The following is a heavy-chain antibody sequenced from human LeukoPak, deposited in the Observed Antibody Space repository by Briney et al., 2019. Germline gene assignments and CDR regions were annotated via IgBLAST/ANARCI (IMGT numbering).Heavy chain of an antibody. V-gene: IGHV4-39*07. Sequence: PSETLSLTCTVSGGSISSTDYFWGWIRQPPGKGLEWIGSVDYSGSTYYNPSLKSRLTISPDTSKNQFSLKLSSVTAADTAIYYCAREVNHYGLRRNSFDPWGQGTKVTVSS. D-gene: IGHD3-10*01. CDR3: AREVNHYGLRRNSFDP. CDR2: VDYSGST. CDR1: GGSISSTDYF. J-gene: IGHJ5*02.